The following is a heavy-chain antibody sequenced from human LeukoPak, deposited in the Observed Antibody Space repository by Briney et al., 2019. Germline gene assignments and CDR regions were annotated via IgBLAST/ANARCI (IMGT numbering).Heavy chain of an antibody. CDR3: AKGTTTLVVTKIDY. V-gene: IGHV3-23*01. D-gene: IGHD4-23*01. CDR2: ISGSGGST. J-gene: IGHJ4*02. Sequence: GGSLRLSCTASGFTFSTYAMSWVRQAPGKGLEWVSVISGSGGSTYYADSVKGRFTISRDNSKNTLYLQMNSLRAEDTAVYYCAKGTTTLVVTKIDYWGQGTLVTVSS. CDR1: GFTFSTYA.